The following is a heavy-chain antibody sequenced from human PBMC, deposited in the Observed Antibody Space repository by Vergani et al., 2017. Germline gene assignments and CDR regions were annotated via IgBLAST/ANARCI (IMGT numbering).Heavy chain of an antibody. V-gene: IGHV4-59*01. Sequence: QVQLQESGPGLVKPSETLSLTCIVSGGSISSYYWSWIRQPPGKGLEWIGYIYYSGSTNYNPSLKSRVTISVDTSKNQFSLKLSSVTAADTAVYYCARDRGYGGNVDYWGQGTLVTVSS. CDR1: GGSISSYY. D-gene: IGHD4-23*01. CDR2: IYYSGST. CDR3: ARDRGYGGNVDY. J-gene: IGHJ4*02.